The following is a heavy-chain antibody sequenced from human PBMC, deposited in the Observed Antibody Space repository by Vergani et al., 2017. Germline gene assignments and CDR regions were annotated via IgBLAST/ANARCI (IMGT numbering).Heavy chain of an antibody. V-gene: IGHV4-39*01. D-gene: IGHD1-26*01. CDR1: GGSISSSSYY. J-gene: IGHJ4*02. CDR2: IYYSGST. Sequence: QLQLQESGPGLVKPSETLSLTCTVSGGSISSSSYYWGWIRQPPGKGLEWTGSIYYSGSTYYNPSLKSRVTISVDTSKNQFSLKLSSVTAADTAVYYCARLELRGYYFDYWGQGTLVTVSS. CDR3: ARLELRGYYFDY.